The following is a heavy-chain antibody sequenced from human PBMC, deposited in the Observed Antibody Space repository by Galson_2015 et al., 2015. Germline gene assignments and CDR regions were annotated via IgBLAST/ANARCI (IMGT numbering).Heavy chain of an antibody. Sequence: LRLSCAASGFPFSSYGMHWVRQAPGKGLEWVAVIWYDGSNKYYADSVKGRFTISRDNSKNTQYLQMNSLRAEDTAVYYCARDARNRYNWNQGYFDYWGQGTLVTVSS. V-gene: IGHV3-33*08. CDR3: ARDARNRYNWNQGYFDY. CDR2: IWYDGSNK. CDR1: GFPFSSYG. D-gene: IGHD1-1*01. J-gene: IGHJ4*02.